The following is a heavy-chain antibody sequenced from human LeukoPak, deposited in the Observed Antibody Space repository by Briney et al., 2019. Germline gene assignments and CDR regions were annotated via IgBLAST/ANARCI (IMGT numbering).Heavy chain of an antibody. D-gene: IGHD3-16*01. V-gene: IGHV3-21*01. CDR3: ARALGGVTLASQI. J-gene: IGHJ3*02. Sequence: GGSLRLSCAASGFTFSIYSMNWVRQAPGEGLEWVSAISSSSTYMYYADSVKGRFTISRDNAKNSLYLQMNSLRAEDTALYYCARALGGVTLASQIWGQGTMVTVSS. CDR2: ISSSSTYM. CDR1: GFTFSIYS.